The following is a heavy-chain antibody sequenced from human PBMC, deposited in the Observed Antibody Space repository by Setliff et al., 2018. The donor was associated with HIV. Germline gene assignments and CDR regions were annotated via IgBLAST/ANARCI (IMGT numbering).Heavy chain of an antibody. CDR3: ARGRRGWDYDYMDV. CDR1: GGSISSYY. V-gene: IGHV4-59*12. CDR2: IYYSGST. Sequence: SETLSLTCTVSGGSISSYYWSWIRQPPGKGLEWIGYIYYSGSTNYNPSLKSRVTISVDTSKNQFSLKLSSVTAADTAVYYCARGRRGWDYDYMDVWDKGTTVTVSS. J-gene: IGHJ6*03. D-gene: IGHD6-19*01.